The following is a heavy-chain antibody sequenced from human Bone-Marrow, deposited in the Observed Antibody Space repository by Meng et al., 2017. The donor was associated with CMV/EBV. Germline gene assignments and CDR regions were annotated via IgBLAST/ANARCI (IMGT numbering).Heavy chain of an antibody. Sequence: QGQLVQSGAEMKKPGALVKVSCTTSGFTFSDYYIHWVRQAPGQGLEWMGWVNSNNDATNYARKFQGRVSMTRDTSISTAHMELSRLMSDDTAVYYCVRSSGWSLFDYWGQGTLVTVSS. CDR3: VRSSGWSLFDY. CDR1: GFTFSDYY. V-gene: IGHV1-2*02. D-gene: IGHD6-19*01. J-gene: IGHJ4*02. CDR2: VNSNNDAT.